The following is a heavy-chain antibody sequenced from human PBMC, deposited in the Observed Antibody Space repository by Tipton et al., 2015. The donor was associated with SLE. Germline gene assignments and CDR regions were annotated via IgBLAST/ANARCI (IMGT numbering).Heavy chain of an antibody. CDR3: ARARSGVTIFGVVTSRWFDP. CDR2: INNSGRD. D-gene: IGHD3-3*01. CDR1: GDFMRDSSFH. V-gene: IGHV4-39*07. Sequence: TLSLTCTVSGDFMRDSSFHWGWIRQPPGKGLEWIGSINNSGRDYYNPSLSSRVTISGDTSKNHFSLKLSSVTAADTAVYYCARARSGVTIFGVVTSRWFDPWGQGTLVTVSS. J-gene: IGHJ5*02.